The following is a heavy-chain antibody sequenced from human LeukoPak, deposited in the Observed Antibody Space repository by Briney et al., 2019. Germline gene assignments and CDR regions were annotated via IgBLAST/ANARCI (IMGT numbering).Heavy chain of an antibody. D-gene: IGHD2-2*01. V-gene: IGHV1-2*02. CDR1: GYTFTGYY. Sequence: ASVKVSCKASGYTFTGYYMHWVRQAPGQGLEWMGWINPNSGGTNYARKFQGRVTMTRDTSISTAYMELSRLRSDDTAVYYCASASPPIVVVPAAIWFDPWGQGTLVTVSS. CDR2: INPNSGGT. CDR3: ASASPPIVVVPAAIWFDP. J-gene: IGHJ5*02.